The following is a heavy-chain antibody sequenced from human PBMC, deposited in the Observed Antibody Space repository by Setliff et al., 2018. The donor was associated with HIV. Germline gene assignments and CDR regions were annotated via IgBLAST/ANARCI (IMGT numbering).Heavy chain of an antibody. CDR2: IYYTGST. J-gene: IGHJ5*02. D-gene: IGHD5-18*01. CDR1: GGSISNSRYY. Sequence: SETLSLTCTVSGGSISNSRYYWSWIRQPPGKGLEWIGYIYYTGSTNYNPSLKSRVTISLDTSKNQFSLNLSSVTAADTAVYYCARGDTAGQFDPWGQGTLVTVSS. CDR3: ARGDTAGQFDP. V-gene: IGHV4-61*01.